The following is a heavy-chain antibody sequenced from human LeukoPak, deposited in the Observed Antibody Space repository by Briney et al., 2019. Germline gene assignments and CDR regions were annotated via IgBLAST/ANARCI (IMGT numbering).Heavy chain of an antibody. CDR3: ARGSEAGIRGVLDY. D-gene: IGHD3-10*01. V-gene: IGHV3-21*01. CDR2: ISSSSTYI. CDR1: GFTFSSYE. Sequence: GGSLRLSCAASGFTFSSYEMNWVRQAPGKGLEWVSSISSSSTYIYYADSVKGRFTISRDNAKNSLYLQMNSLRGEDTAVYYCARGSEAGIRGVLDYWGQGTLVTVSS. J-gene: IGHJ4*02.